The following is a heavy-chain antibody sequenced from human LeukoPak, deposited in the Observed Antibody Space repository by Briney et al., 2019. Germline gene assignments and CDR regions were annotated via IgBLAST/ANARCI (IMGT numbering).Heavy chain of an antibody. CDR1: GYTFTGHY. Sequence: ASVKVSCKTSGYTFTGHYLHWVRQAPGQGLEWLGWVNPKHGDTNYAQRFQGRVSMTSDTSITTTYMELYSLRPDDTAVYYCTRDHGWFDSWGQGTLVVVSS. V-gene: IGHV1-2*02. J-gene: IGHJ5*01. CDR3: TRDHGWFDS. CDR2: VNPKHGDT.